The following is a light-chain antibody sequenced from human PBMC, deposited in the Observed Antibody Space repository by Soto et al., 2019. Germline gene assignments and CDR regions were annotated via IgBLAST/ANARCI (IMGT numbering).Light chain of an antibody. Sequence: DIQMTQSPSSVSASVGDRVTITCRASQSISSYLNWYQQKPGKAPKLLIYKASSLESGVPQRFSGSGSGTEFTLTISSLQTDDFSTYYCQQYHSYWTFGQGTKVDIK. CDR1: QSISSY. CDR2: KAS. J-gene: IGKJ1*01. CDR3: QQYHSYWT. V-gene: IGKV1-5*03.